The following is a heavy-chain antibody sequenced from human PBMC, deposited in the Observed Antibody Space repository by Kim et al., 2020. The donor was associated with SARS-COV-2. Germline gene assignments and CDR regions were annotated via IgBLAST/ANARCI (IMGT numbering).Heavy chain of an antibody. Sequence: GGSLRLSCAASGFTFTTYWMTWVRQAPGKGLEWVANIKQDGSVKSYVDSVRGRFTISRDNAKTSLYLQMNSLRDEYTAVYYCVRNRVFNSFDYWGQGTLVTVSS. CDR3: VRNRVFNSFDY. CDR2: IKQDGSVK. CDR1: GFTFTTYW. V-gene: IGHV3-7*01. J-gene: IGHJ4*02. D-gene: IGHD3-16*02.